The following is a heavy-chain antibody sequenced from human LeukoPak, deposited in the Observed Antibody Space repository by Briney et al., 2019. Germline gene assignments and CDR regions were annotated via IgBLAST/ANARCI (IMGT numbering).Heavy chain of an antibody. CDR1: GYTFTSYE. D-gene: IGHD6-6*01. Sequence: GASVKVSCKASGYTFTSYEINWVRQATGQGLEWMGWMNPNSGNTGYAQKFQGRVTITRNTSINTAYMELSSLRSEDTAVYYCARSVTTSSGFDPWGQGTLVTVSS. CDR3: ARSVTTSSGFDP. CDR2: MNPNSGNT. V-gene: IGHV1-8*03. J-gene: IGHJ5*02.